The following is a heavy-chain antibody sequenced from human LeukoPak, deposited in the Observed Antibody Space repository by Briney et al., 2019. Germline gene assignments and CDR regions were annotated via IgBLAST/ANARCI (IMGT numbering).Heavy chain of an antibody. V-gene: IGHV3-7*01. CDR1: GFTFSNYW. Sequence: PGGSLRLSCAASGFTFSNYWMSWVRQAPGKGLEWVAHINKDGSEIYYVDSVKGRFTISRDNAENSLSLQMNSLRVEDTAVYYCARDKVTYWGQGTLVTVSS. CDR2: INKDGSEI. CDR3: ARDKVTY. J-gene: IGHJ4*02.